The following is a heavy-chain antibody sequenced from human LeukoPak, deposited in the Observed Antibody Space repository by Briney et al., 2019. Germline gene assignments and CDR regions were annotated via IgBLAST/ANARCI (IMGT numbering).Heavy chain of an antibody. CDR2: IYTSGST. V-gene: IGHV4-4*07. J-gene: IGHJ6*03. D-gene: IGHD3-22*01. CDR3: ASGAYYYDSSGITSYYYYMDV. Sequence: SETLSLTCTVSGGSISSYYWSWIRQPAGKGLEWIGRIYTSGSTNYNPSLKSRVTISVDKSKNQFSLKLSSVTAADTAVYYCASGAYYYDSSGITSYYYYMDVWGKGTTVTASS. CDR1: GGSISSYY.